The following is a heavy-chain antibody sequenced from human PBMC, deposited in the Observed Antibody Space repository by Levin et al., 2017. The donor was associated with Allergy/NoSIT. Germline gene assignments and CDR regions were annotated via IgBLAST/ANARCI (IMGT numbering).Heavy chain of an antibody. D-gene: IGHD3-22*01. CDR3: ARDPSLDYDSTYYYYGMDV. J-gene: IGHJ6*02. Sequence: GGSLRLSCAASGFTFSSYWMSWVRQAPGKGLEWVANIKQDGSEKYYVDSVKGRFTISRDNAKNSLYLQMNSLRAEDTAVYYCARDPSLDYDSTYYYYGMDVWGQGTTVTVSS. CDR2: IKQDGSEK. CDR1: GFTFSSYW. V-gene: IGHV3-7*01.